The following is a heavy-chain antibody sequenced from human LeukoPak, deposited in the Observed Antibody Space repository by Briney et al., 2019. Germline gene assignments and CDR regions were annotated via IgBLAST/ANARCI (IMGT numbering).Heavy chain of an antibody. Sequence: SETLSLTCTVSGGSISSYYWSWIRQPPGKGLEWIGYIYYSGSTNYNPSLKSRVTISVDTSKNQFSLKLSSVTAADTAVYYCARWTYYYDSSGYFDYWGQGTLVTVSS. CDR2: IYYSGST. CDR1: GGSISSYY. D-gene: IGHD3-22*01. V-gene: IGHV4-59*01. J-gene: IGHJ4*02. CDR3: ARWTYYYDSSGYFDY.